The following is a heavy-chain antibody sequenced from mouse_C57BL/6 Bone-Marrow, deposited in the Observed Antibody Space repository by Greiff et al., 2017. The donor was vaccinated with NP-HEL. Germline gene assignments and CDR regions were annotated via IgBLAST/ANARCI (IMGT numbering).Heavy chain of an antibody. D-gene: IGHD2-5*01. J-gene: IGHJ2*01. CDR2: IYPRSGNT. CDR1: GYTFTSYG. V-gene: IGHV1-81*01. CDR3: ARSYYSNYGY. Sequence: QVQLKESGAELARPGASVTLSCKASGYTFTSYGISWVKQRTGQGLEWIGEIYPRSGNTYYNEKFKGKATLTADKSSSTAYMELRSLTSEDSSVYFCARSYYSNYGYWGQGTTLTVSS.